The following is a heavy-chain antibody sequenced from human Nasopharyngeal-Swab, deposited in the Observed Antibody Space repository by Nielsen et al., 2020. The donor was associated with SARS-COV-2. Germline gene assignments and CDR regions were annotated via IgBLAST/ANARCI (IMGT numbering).Heavy chain of an antibody. D-gene: IGHD6-19*01. V-gene: IGHV5-10-1*01. CDR3: ATHLGIAVAGACVDFGY. J-gene: IGHJ4*02. CDR2: FDPRDSYT. Sequence: GRQMRGKGLARMGRFDPRDSYTNYSPSFQGCVTISADKAISTAYLQWINLKASDTAMYYFATHLGIAVAGACVDFGYWGQGTLVTVSS.